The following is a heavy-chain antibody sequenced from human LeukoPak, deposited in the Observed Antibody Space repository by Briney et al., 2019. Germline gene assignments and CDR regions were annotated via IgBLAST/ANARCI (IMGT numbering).Heavy chain of an antibody. CDR2: IGGDGVGT. D-gene: IGHD6-13*01. CDR1: GLTFSDYA. Sequence: PGGSLRLSCAASGLTFSDYAMSWVRQARGKGLEWVSSIGGDGVGTYYADSVKGRFIISRDNSKSTAFLQMNSLTAEDTAVYFCAKDRFPRGAPGRGEHHNWFDPWGQGTLVTVSS. V-gene: IGHV3-23*01. J-gene: IGHJ5*02. CDR3: AKDRFPRGAPGRGEHHNWFDP.